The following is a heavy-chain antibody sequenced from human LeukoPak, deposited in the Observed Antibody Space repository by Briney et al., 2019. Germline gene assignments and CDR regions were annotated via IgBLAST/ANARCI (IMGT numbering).Heavy chain of an antibody. CDR3: ARTGNGWLHQGLGPYYFDY. CDR2: INHSGST. V-gene: IGHV4-34*01. D-gene: IGHD5-24*01. CDR1: GGSFSGYY. Sequence: PSETLSLTCAVYGGSFSGYYWSWIRQPPGKGLEWIGEINHSGSTNYNPSLKSRVTISVDTSKNQFSLKLSSVTAADTAVYYCARTGNGWLHQGLGPYYFDYWGQGTLVTVSS. J-gene: IGHJ4*02.